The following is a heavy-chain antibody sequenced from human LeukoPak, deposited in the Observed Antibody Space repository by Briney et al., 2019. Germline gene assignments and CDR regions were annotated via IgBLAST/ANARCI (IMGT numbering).Heavy chain of an antibody. CDR1: GLTFSRYW. V-gene: IGHV3-7*03. CDR3: ARPSRSESFY. J-gene: IGHJ4*02. CDR2: IKQDGSEK. D-gene: IGHD1-26*01. Sequence: GGSLRLSCAASGLTFSRYWMSWVRLAPGKGLEWVANIKQDGSEKYYVDPVKGRFTISRDNAKNSLYLQMDSLRAEDTAVYYCARPSRSESFYWGQGTLVTVSS.